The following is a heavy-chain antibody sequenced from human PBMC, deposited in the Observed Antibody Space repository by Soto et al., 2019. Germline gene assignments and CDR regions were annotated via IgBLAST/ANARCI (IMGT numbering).Heavy chain of an antibody. D-gene: IGHD2-15*01. CDR1: GGPFSRDA. CDR3: ATGVVVVAASQLGWFDP. Sequence: QVQLVQSGPEVKKPGSPVKVSGKASGGPFSRDAISWVRQPPGQGLGWMGGIVPMFGTAKYAQKFQGRLTITADESTSTAYMELRSLRSEDTAVYYCATGVVVVAASQLGWFDPWGQGTLVTVSS. CDR2: IVPMFGTA. V-gene: IGHV1-69*01. J-gene: IGHJ5*02.